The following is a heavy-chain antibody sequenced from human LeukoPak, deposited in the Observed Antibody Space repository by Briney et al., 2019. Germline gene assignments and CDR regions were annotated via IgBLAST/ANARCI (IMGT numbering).Heavy chain of an antibody. CDR2: IYPGDSDA. D-gene: IGHD1-26*01. J-gene: IGHJ4*02. CDR1: GYSFTNYW. V-gene: IGHV5-51*01. CDR3: ARVAMSGIGSDDF. Sequence: GESLKISCKGSGYSFTNYWIGWVRQVPGKGLKWMGIIYPGDSDARYSPSLQGQVTISADKSISTAYMELSSLKSDDTAVYYCARVAMSGIGSDDFWGQGTLVTASS.